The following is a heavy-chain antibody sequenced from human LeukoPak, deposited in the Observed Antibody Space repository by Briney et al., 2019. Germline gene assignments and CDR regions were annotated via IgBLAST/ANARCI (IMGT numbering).Heavy chain of an antibody. J-gene: IGHJ4*02. D-gene: IGHD3-10*01. V-gene: IGHV3-23*01. Sequence: GGSLRLSCAASGFTFSSYAMSWVRQAPGKGLEWVSGISGSGGSTYYADSVKGRFTISGDNSKNTLYLQVNSLRAEDTAIYHCAKDPYNSILYRLGDWGQGTLVTVSS. CDR1: GFTFSSYA. CDR2: ISGSGGST. CDR3: AKDPYNSILYRLGD.